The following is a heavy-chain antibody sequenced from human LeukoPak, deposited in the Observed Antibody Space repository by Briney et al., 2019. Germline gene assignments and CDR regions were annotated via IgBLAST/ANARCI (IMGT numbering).Heavy chain of an antibody. D-gene: IGHD3/OR15-3a*01. CDR2: IYYSGNT. CDR1: GGSLSTSRSY. Sequence: PSETLSLTCTVPGGSLSTSRSYWGWIRQPPGKGLEWLGNIYYSGNTYYNASLKSQVSISIDTSKTQFTLRLTSVTAADTAVYYCARQTGSGLFILPGGQGTLVTVSS. CDR3: ARQTGSGLFILP. V-gene: IGHV4-39*01. J-gene: IGHJ4*02.